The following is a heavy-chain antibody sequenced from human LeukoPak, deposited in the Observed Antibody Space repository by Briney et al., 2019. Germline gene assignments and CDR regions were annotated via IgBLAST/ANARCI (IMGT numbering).Heavy chain of an antibody. D-gene: IGHD3-22*01. J-gene: IGHJ4*02. V-gene: IGHV4-4*07. CDR1: GGSISSYY. CDR2: IYTSGST. Sequence: SETLSLTCTVSGGSISSYYWSWIRQPAGKGLEWIGRIYTSGSTNYNPSLKSRVTMSVDTSKNQFSLKLSSVTAADTAVYYCARDEYYYDSSGYSLFGYWGQGTLVTVSS. CDR3: ARDEYYYDSSGYSLFGY.